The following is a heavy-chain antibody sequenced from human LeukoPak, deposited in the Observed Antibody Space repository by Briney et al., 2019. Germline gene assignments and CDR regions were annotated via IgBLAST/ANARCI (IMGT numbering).Heavy chain of an antibody. CDR2: IYYSGST. CDR3: ARHYGWGSSWYLGY. J-gene: IGHJ4*02. Sequence: SETLSLTCPVSGGSISSSSYYWGWLRQPPGKGLEWIGSIYYSGSTYYNPSLKSRVTISVDTSKNQFSLKLSSVTAADTAVYYCARHYGWGSSWYLGYWGQGTLVTVSS. V-gene: IGHV4-39*01. CDR1: GGSISSSSYY. D-gene: IGHD6-13*01.